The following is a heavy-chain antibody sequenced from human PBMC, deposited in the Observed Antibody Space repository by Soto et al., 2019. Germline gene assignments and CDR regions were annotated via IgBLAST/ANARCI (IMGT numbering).Heavy chain of an antibody. V-gene: IGHV3-53*01. CDR2: IYSGGST. J-gene: IGHJ2*01. Sequence: PGGSLRLSCAASGFTVSSNYMSWVRQAPGKGLEWVSVIYSGGSTYYADSVKGRFTISRDNSKNTLYLQMNSLRAEDTAVYYCARDMRSSGWHWYFDLWRRRTLVTVSS. D-gene: IGHD6-19*01. CDR1: GFTVSSNY. CDR3: ARDMRSSGWHWYFDL.